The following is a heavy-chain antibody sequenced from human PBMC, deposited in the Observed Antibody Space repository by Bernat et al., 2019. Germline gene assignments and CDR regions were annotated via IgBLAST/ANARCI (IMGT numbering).Heavy chain of an antibody. CDR1: GYSISSGYY. CDR2: IYHSGST. CDR3: ARSPGRITGINWFDP. D-gene: IGHD1-20*01. Sequence: QVQLQESGPGLVKPSETLSLTCAVSGYSISSGYYWGWIRPPPGKGLEWIGSIYHSGSTYYNPSLKSRVTISVDTSKNLFSLKLSSVTAADTAVYYCARSPGRITGINWFDPWGQGTLVTVSS. V-gene: IGHV4-38-2*01. J-gene: IGHJ5*02.